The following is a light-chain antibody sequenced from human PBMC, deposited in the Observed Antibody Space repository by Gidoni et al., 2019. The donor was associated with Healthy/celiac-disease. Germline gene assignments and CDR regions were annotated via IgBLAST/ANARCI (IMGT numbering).Light chain of an antibody. J-gene: IGKJ1*01. CDR1: QSVSSSY. CDR2: GAS. V-gene: IGKV3-20*01. Sequence: EIVLTQSPGTLSLSPGERATLSCRASQSVSSSYLAWYQQKPGQAPRLLIYGASSRGAGIPDRFSGSGSGTDFTLTISRLEPEDFAVYYYQQYGSSPLTFGQGTKVEIK. CDR3: QQYGSSPLT.